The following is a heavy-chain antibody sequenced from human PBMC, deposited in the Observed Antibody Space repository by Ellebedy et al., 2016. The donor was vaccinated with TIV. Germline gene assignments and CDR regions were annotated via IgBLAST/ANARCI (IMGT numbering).Heavy chain of an antibody. J-gene: IGHJ6*02. Sequence: SETLSLTXTVSGGSISSGDYYWSWIRQPPGKGLEWIGYIYYSGSTYYNPSLKSRVTISVDTSKNQFSLKLSSVTAADTAVYYCARDPGVLYYYYGMDVWGQGTTVTVSS. CDR1: GGSISSGDYY. CDR2: IYYSGST. V-gene: IGHV4-30-4*02. CDR3: ARDPGVLYYYYGMDV. D-gene: IGHD3-10*01.